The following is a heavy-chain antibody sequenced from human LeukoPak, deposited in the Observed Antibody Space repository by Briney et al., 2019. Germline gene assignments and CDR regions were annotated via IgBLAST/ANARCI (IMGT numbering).Heavy chain of an antibody. CDR1: GGSISSSSYY. CDR2: IYYSGST. V-gene: IGHV4-39*07. Sequence: KPSETLSLTCTVSGGSISSSSYYWGWIRQPPGKGLEWIGSIYYSGSTNYNPSLKSRVTISADRSKNQFSLKVRSVTAADTAVYYCAREPRLYYGMDVWGQGTTVTVSS. J-gene: IGHJ6*02. CDR3: AREPRLYYGMDV.